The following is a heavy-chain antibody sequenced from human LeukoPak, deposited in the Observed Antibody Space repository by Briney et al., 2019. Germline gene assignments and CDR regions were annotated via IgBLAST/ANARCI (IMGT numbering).Heavy chain of an antibody. CDR1: GFTFDDYV. CDR3: AKAREYYDSLIVD. V-gene: IGHV3-9*01. Sequence: PGGSLRLSCAASGFTFDDYVMYWVRQAPGKGLEWVSGISWNSRTIGYADSVKGRFTISRDNAKNSLYLEMNSLRAEDTALYYCAKAREYYDSLIVDWGQGTLVTVSS. D-gene: IGHD3-9*01. CDR2: ISWNSRTI. J-gene: IGHJ4*02.